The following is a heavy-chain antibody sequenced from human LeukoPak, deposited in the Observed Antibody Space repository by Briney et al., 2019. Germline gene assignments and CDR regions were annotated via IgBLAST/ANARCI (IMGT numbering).Heavy chain of an antibody. CDR3: AKDPSALWFGELSRWFDP. CDR1: GFTFSDYG. V-gene: IGHV3-23*01. CDR2: ISNRGDST. D-gene: IGHD3-10*01. J-gene: IGHJ5*02. Sequence: GGSLRLSCAASGFTFSDYGMKWVRQAPGEGLGWVSTISNRGDSTDYADSVRGRFTIFRDNSKNILYLQMNNLRAEDTARYFCAKDPSALWFGELSRWFDPWGQGTQVTVSS.